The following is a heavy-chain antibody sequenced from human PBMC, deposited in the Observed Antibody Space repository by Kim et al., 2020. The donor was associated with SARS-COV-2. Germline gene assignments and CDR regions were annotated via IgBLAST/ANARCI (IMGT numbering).Heavy chain of an antibody. D-gene: IGHD5-12*01. V-gene: IGHV3-7*03. J-gene: IGHJ4*02. CDR3: ARVFNPYDVSDF. Sequence: SYVDSVKGRFTISRDNAKNSLYLQMNSLRAEDTAVYYCARVFNPYDVSDFWGQGTLVTVSS.